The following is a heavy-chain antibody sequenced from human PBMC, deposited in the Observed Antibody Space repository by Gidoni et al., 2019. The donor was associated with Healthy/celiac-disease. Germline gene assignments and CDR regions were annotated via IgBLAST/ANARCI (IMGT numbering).Heavy chain of an antibody. CDR2: IIPILGIA. V-gene: IGHV1-69*04. J-gene: IGHJ4*02. Sequence: QVQLVQSGAEVKKPGSSVKVSCKASGGTFSSYAISWVRQAPGQGLEWIERIIPILGIANYAQKFQGRVTITADKSTSTAYMELSSLRSEDTAVYYCASVTYYYDSSGYDFDYWGQGTLVTVSS. D-gene: IGHD3-22*01. CDR1: GGTFSSYA. CDR3: ASVTYYYDSSGYDFDY.